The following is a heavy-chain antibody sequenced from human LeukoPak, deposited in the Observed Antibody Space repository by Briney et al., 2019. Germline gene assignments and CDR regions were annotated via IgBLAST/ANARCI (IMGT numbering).Heavy chain of an antibody. CDR1: GGSFSGSY. V-gene: IGHV4-34*01. CDR2: INHSGST. CDR3: ARGPTMVRGVIRFYYYMDA. J-gene: IGHJ6*03. D-gene: IGHD3-10*01. Sequence: SETLSLTCTVNGGSFSGSYWSWIRQSPGRGLEWIGEINHSGSTNYNSSLKSRVSISIDTSKNQFSLKLTSVTAADTAMYYCARGPTMVRGVIRFYYYMDAWGKGTTVTVSS.